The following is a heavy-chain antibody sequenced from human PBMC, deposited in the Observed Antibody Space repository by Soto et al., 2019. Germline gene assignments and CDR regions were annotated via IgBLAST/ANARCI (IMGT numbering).Heavy chain of an antibody. CDR3: ASGEVLDYYDSRGPLDI. D-gene: IGHD3-22*01. Sequence: QVQLVQSGAEVKKPVSSVKVSCKASGGTFSSYAISWVRQAPGQGLEWMGGIIPIFGTANYAQKFQGRVTITADESTSTAYMELSILRSEDTAVYYCASGEVLDYYDSRGPLDIWGQGTMVTVSS. CDR2: IIPIFGTA. V-gene: IGHV1-69*01. CDR1: GGTFSSYA. J-gene: IGHJ3*02.